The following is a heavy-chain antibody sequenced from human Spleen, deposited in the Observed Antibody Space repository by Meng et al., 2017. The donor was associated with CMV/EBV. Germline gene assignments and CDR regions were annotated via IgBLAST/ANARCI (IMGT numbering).Heavy chain of an antibody. V-gene: IGHV3-21*01. CDR3: ARGIECSSTSCTWDYYYYYGMDV. D-gene: IGHD2-2*01. CDR1: GFMFSSYD. Sequence: LSLTCAASGFMFSSYDMNWVRQAPGKGLEWVSSISSSSGYIYYADSLKGRFTISRDNAKNSLYLQIHGLRAEDTAVYYCARGIECSSTSCTWDYYYYYGMDVWGQGTTVTVSS. CDR2: ISSSSGYI. J-gene: IGHJ6*02.